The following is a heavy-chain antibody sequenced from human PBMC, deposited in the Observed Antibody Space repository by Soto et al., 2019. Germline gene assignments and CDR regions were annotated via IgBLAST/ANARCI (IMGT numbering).Heavy chain of an antibody. CDR1: GFTFSSYA. V-gene: IGHV3-23*01. Sequence: EVQLLESGGGLVQPGGSLRLSCAASGFTFSSYAMSWVRQAPGKGLEWVSAISGSGGSTYYAVSVKGRFTISRDNSKNTLYLQMNSLRAEDTAVYYCAKGGGRAYYDFWSGQYYFDYWGQGTLVTVSS. CDR2: ISGSGGST. D-gene: IGHD3-3*01. J-gene: IGHJ4*02. CDR3: AKGGGRAYYDFWSGQYYFDY.